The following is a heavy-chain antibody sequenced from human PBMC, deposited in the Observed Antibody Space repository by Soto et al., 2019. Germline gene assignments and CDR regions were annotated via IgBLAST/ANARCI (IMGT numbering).Heavy chain of an antibody. D-gene: IGHD3-10*01. V-gene: IGHV3-23*01. CDR3: AKDGSGSYYLPNWFDP. CDR1: GFTFSSYA. CDR2: ISGSGGST. J-gene: IGHJ5*02. Sequence: GGSLRLSCAASGFTFSSYAMSWVRQAPGKGLEWVSAISGSGGSTYYADSVKGRFTISRDNSKNTLYLQMNSLRAEDTAVYYCAKDGSGSYYLPNWFDPWGQGTLVTVSS.